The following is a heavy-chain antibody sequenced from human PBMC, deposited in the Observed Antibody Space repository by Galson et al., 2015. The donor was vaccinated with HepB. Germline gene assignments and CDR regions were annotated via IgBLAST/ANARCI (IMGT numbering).Heavy chain of an antibody. Sequence: QSGAEVTKPGASVKVSCKASGSTFTSYGISWVRQAPGQGLEWMGWISAYNGNTNYAQKLQGRVTMTTDTSTSTAYMELRSLRSDDTAVYYCAKTYCTNGVCYPGGFDYWGQGTLVTVSS. V-gene: IGHV1-18*01. CDR3: AKTYCTNGVCYPGGFDY. J-gene: IGHJ4*02. D-gene: IGHD2-8*01. CDR1: GSTFTSYG. CDR2: ISAYNGNT.